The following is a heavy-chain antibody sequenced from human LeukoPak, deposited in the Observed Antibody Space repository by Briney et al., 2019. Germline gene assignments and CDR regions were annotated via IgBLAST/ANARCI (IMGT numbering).Heavy chain of an antibody. V-gene: IGHV3-23*01. Sequence: PGGSLRLSRAASGFTFTRNAMAWVRQAPGKGLEWVSAIDGSGGTTFYADSVKGRVTISRVQSTNTVYLQMNSLRADDTAVYYCAKAHCSSTSCSRADNWGQGTLVTVSS. CDR3: AKAHCSSTSCSRADN. CDR1: GFTFTRNA. CDR2: IDGSGGTT. D-gene: IGHD2-2*01. J-gene: IGHJ4*02.